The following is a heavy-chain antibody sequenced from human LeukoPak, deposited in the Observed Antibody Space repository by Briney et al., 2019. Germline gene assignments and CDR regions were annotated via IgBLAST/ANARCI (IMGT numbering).Heavy chain of an antibody. CDR1: GFTFSNYF. CDR2: ISGDGTTT. D-gene: IGHD2-15*01. J-gene: IGHJ5*02. Sequence: GGSLRLSCAASGFTFSNYFVQWVRQAPGKGLVWVPRISGDGTTTIYADSVKGRFTISRDNAKNTLYLQMNSLRDDDTAVYYCSRRVDSTRWFDPWGQGTLVTVSS. CDR3: SRRVDSTRWFDP. V-gene: IGHV3-74*01.